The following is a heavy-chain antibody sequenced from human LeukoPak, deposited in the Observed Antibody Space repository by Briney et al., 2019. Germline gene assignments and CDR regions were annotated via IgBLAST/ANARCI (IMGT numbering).Heavy chain of an antibody. CDR2: IYYSGST. CDR3: ARLHYDSSGYYPHY. V-gene: IGHV4-39*01. Sequence: SETLSLTCTVSGGSISSSSYYWGWIRQPPGKGLEWIGSIYYSGSTYYNPSLKSRVTISVDTSKNQFSLKLSSVTAADTAVYYCARLHYDSSGYYPHYWGQGTLATVSS. CDR1: GGSISSSSYY. J-gene: IGHJ4*02. D-gene: IGHD3-22*01.